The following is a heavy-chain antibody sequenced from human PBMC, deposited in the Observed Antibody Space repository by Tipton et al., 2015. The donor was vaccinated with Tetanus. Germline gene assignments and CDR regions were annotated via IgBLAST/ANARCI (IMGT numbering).Heavy chain of an antibody. D-gene: IGHD1-26*01. CDR2: IYYSGST. Sequence: TLSLTCSVPGASIKNSPYFWNWIRHSPGKGLEWIGYIYYSGSTFYNPSLKSRVTMSVDTSKNQFSLNLTSVTAADTAVYYCARDQGVGRVARLNWFDPWGQGTLVTVSS. CDR1: GASIKNSPYF. CDR3: ARDQGVGRVARLNWFDP. V-gene: IGHV4-30-4*01. J-gene: IGHJ5*02.